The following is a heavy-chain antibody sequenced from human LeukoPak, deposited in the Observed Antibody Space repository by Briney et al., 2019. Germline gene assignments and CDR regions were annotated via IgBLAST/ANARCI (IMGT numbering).Heavy chain of an antibody. CDR2: IYGSGVSI. Sequence: GGSLRLSCVASGFTFEKYVMNWVRQAPGKGLEWLATIYGSGVSISYADSVKGRCTISRDNSNNTLYLQMNSLRAEDTAMYFCAKDLGWELPAEAYWGQGVLVTVSS. V-gene: IGHV3-23*01. J-gene: IGHJ4*02. CDR3: AKDLGWELPAEAY. D-gene: IGHD1-26*01. CDR1: GFTFEKYV.